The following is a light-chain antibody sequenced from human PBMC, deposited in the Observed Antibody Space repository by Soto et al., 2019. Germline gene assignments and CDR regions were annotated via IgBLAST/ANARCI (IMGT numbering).Light chain of an antibody. CDR1: SSDVGRYNF. CDR2: EVT. J-gene: IGLJ1*01. V-gene: IGLV2-8*01. CDR3: SSLAADYTTHYV. Sequence: QSALTQPPSASGSPGQSVTISCTGTSSDVGRYNFVSWYQQHPGKAPKLMIFEVTKRPSGVPDRFSGSKSGNTASLTVSGLQAEDEADYYCSSLAADYTTHYVFGTCTQLTVL.